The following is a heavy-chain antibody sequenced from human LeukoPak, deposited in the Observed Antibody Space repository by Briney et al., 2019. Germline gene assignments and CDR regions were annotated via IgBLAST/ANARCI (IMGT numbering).Heavy chain of an antibody. CDR3: ARDPLLIRTGGFII. CDR2: IYGSGST. V-gene: IGHV4-34*09. Sequence: SETLSLTCAVDGGSFSGYYWSWVRQPPEKGLEWIGYIYGSGSTYYNPSIKSRVDISVDTSNNQFSLKLRSVTAADTAVYYCARDPLLIRTGGFIIWGQGTMVTVSS. J-gene: IGHJ3*02. D-gene: IGHD3-16*01. CDR1: GGSFSGYY.